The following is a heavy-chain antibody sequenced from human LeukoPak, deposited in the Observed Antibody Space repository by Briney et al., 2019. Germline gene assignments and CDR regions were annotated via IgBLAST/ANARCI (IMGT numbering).Heavy chain of an antibody. J-gene: IGHJ6*02. D-gene: IGHD3-10*01. CDR2: IYYSGST. Sequence: PSQTLSLTCTVSGGSISSGDYYWSWIRQPPGKGLEWIGYIYYSGSTYYNPSLKSRVTISVDTSKNQFSLKLSSVTAADTAVYYCARLWLGERPPDVWGQGTTVIVSS. CDR3: ARLWLGERPPDV. V-gene: IGHV4-30-4*01. CDR1: GGSISSGDYY.